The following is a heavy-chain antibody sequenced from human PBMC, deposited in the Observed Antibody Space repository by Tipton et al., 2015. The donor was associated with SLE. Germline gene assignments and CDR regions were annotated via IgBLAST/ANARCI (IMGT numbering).Heavy chain of an antibody. V-gene: IGHV4-59*11. Sequence: TLSLTCTVSGGSISSHYWSWIRQPPGKGLEWIGYIYYSGSTNYNPSLKSRVTISVDTSKNQFSLKLSSVTAADTAVYYCAREKASSGVNWFDPWGQGTLVTVSS. CDR2: IYYSGST. J-gene: IGHJ5*02. CDR3: AREKASSGVNWFDP. D-gene: IGHD6-19*01. CDR1: GGSISSHY.